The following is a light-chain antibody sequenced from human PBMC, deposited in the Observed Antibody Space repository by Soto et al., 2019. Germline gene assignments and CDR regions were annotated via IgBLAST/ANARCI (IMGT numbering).Light chain of an antibody. Sequence: EIVMTQSPATLSVSPGDTVTLSCRASHSVSSKLAWFQQKPGQPPRLLVYGASTRATGIPARLSGSGSGTEFTLTISSLQSEDFAVYYCQQYNNWPHTFGQGTKLEIK. CDR3: QQYNNWPHT. V-gene: IGKV3-15*01. CDR1: HSVSSK. J-gene: IGKJ2*01. CDR2: GAS.